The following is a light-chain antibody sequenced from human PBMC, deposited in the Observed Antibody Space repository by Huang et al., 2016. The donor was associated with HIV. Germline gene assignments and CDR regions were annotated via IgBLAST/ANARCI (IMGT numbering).Light chain of an antibody. Sequence: DIVMTQSPDSLAVSLGERATINCKSSETVLYSSNNKNYLAWYQQKPGQPPKLIIYWASTRASGVPDRFSGSGSGTDFTLTISSLQAEDVAVYYCQQYYSTPLTFGGGTKVEIK. CDR1: ETVLYSSNNKNY. CDR3: QQYYSTPLT. CDR2: WAS. J-gene: IGKJ4*01. V-gene: IGKV4-1*01.